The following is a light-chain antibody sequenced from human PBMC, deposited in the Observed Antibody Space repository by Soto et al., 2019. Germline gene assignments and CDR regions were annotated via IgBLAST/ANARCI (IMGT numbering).Light chain of an antibody. CDR3: QQSLTAPYS. CDR2: AAS. J-gene: IGKJ2*01. Sequence: DIPMTQSPSSLSPYVGDRVTITCRASQSIHIYLNWYQQKPGKAPDLRIYAASSLQSGVPSRFSGSGSGTDFTLTISSLQPEDFAVYYCQQSLTAPYSFGQGTKLEIK. CDR1: QSIHIY. V-gene: IGKV1-39*01.